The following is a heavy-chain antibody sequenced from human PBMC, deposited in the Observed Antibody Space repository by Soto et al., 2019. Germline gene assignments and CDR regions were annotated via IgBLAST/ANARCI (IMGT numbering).Heavy chain of an antibody. CDR2: INPNSGGT. D-gene: IGHD6-13*01. CDR3: ARSQQLGRFNFDP. Sequence: QVQLVQSGAEVKKPGASVKVSCKASGYTFTGYYMHWVRQAPGQGLEWLGWINPNSGGTNYAQKFQGWVTMTRDTSISTAYMELSRLRSDDTAVYYCARSQQLGRFNFDPWGQGTLVTVSS. CDR1: GYTFTGYY. J-gene: IGHJ5*02. V-gene: IGHV1-2*04.